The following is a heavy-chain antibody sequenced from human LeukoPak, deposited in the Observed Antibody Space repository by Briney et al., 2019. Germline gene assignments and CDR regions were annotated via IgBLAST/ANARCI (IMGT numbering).Heavy chain of an antibody. D-gene: IGHD6-19*01. J-gene: IGHJ4*02. V-gene: IGHV3-66*02. CDR3: AXLAXSSLLGDY. Sequence: PGGSLRLSCAASEFSVSGDCMTWVRQAPGKGLEWVSVLHGRGYTYYADPVKGRFTISRDNSKNTLYLQMNSLRTEDTAVYYLAXLAXSSLLGDYWGQGTLVAVSS. CDR1: EFSVSGDC. CDR2: LHGRGYT.